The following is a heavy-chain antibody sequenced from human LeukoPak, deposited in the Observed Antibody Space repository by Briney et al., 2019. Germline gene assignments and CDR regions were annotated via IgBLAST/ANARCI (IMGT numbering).Heavy chain of an antibody. Sequence: PSETLSLTCTVSGGSISSGGYYWSCIPQPPGKGLGCIGYIYHSGSTYYNPSLKSRVTISVETSKNQFSLKLSSVTAADTAVYYCARHSSGWYHYYGMDVWGQGTTVTVSS. CDR3: ARHSSGWYHYYGMDV. D-gene: IGHD6-19*01. J-gene: IGHJ6*02. V-gene: IGHV4-30-2*01. CDR2: IYHSGST. CDR1: GGSISSGGYY.